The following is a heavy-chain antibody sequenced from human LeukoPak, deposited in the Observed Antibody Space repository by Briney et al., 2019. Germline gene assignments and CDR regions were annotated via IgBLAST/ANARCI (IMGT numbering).Heavy chain of an antibody. CDR3: ARDLRGYPY. CDR1: GFTFHDYA. D-gene: IGHD3-22*01. Sequence: GRSLRLSCVASGFTFHDYAMHWVRQAPGKGLEWVSGISWNSGSIDYADSVKGRFTISRDNAKNSLYLQMNSLRAEDTAVYYCARDLRGYPYWGQGTLVTVSS. CDR2: ISWNSGSI. V-gene: IGHV3-9*01. J-gene: IGHJ4*02.